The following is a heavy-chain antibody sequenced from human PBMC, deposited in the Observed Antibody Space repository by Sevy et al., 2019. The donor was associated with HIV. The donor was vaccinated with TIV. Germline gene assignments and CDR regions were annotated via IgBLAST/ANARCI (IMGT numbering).Heavy chain of an antibody. Sequence: GGSLRLSCAASGFTFGGSAMHWVRQASGKGLEWVGRIRSKANNYATAHAASVKGRFTISRDDSKNTAYLQMNSLKTEDMAVYYCTRLGGTVVTPYYAMDVWGQGTTVTVSS. J-gene: IGHJ6*02. CDR2: IRSKANNYAT. V-gene: IGHV3-73*01. CDR1: GFTFGGSA. D-gene: IGHD2-21*02. CDR3: TRLGGTVVTPYYAMDV.